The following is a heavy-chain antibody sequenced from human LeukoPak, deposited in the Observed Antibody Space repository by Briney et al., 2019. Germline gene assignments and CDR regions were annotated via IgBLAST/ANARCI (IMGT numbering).Heavy chain of an antibody. J-gene: IGHJ5*02. CDR1: GGSISNYY. CDR2: IYYSGST. CDR3: ARHYGP. D-gene: IGHD3-10*01. V-gene: IGHV4-59*08. Sequence: SETLSLTCTVSGGSISNYYWSWIRQPPGKGLEWIGYIYYSGSTNYNPSLKSRVTISVDTSKNQFSLKLNSVTAADTAVYYCARHYGPWGQGTLVTVSS.